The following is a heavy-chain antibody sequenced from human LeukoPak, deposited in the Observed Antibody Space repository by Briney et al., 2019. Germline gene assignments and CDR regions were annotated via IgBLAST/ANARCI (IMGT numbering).Heavy chain of an antibody. Sequence: KPSETLSLTCTVSGGSISSSCYYWGWIRQPPGKGLEWIGSIYYSGSTYYNPSLKSRVTISVDTSKNQFSLKLSSVTAADTAVYHCARWHYDAFDIWGQGTMVTVSS. CDR3: ARWHYDAFDI. V-gene: IGHV4-39*07. CDR1: GGSISSSCYY. CDR2: IYYSGST. J-gene: IGHJ3*02.